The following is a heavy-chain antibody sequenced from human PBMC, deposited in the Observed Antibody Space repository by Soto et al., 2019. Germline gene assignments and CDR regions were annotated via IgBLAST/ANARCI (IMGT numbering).Heavy chain of an antibody. D-gene: IGHD4-17*01. CDR1: GGSISSYY. CDR3: ARATEGVYYFDY. CDR2: IYYSGST. Sequence: PSETLSLTCTFSGGSISSYYWIWIRQPPGKGLEWIGYIYYSGSTNYNPSLKSRVTISVDTSKNQFSLKLSSVTAADTAVYYCARATEGVYYFDYWGQGTLVTVS. V-gene: IGHV4-59*08. J-gene: IGHJ4*02.